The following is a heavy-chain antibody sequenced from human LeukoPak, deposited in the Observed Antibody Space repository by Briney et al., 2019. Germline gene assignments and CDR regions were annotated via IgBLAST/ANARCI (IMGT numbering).Heavy chain of an antibody. CDR3: ARGSHFYGSGRFMGSDY. CDR1: GYTFTNYA. V-gene: IGHV1-3*01. Sequence: ASVTVSFRASGYTFTNYAVHWVRQAPGQRLEWMGWINASNGSTEYSQNFQDRVTITRETSATTAYMELSSLRSEDTAVSYCARGSHFYGSGRFMGSDYWGQGTLVTVSS. CDR2: INASNGST. D-gene: IGHD3-10*01. J-gene: IGHJ4*02.